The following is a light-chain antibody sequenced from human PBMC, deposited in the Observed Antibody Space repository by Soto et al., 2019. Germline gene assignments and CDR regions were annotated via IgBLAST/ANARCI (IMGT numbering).Light chain of an antibody. V-gene: IGKV1-39*01. CDR1: QTISNF. J-gene: IGKJ1*01. Sequence: DIQMTQSPSSLSASLGARVTITCRASQTISNFVNWYQQKLGRAPRLLIYAASSLQSGVPSRFSGSGSGTDFTLTISSLQPEDVATYYCQQSYNTVWTLGQGTKVDIK. CDR3: QQSYNTVWT. CDR2: AAS.